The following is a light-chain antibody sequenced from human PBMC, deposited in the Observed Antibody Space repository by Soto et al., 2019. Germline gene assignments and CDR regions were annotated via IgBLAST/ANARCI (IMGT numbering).Light chain of an antibody. CDR2: EVS. J-gene: IGKJ5*01. V-gene: IGKV2D-29*02. Sequence: DVVMTQSPLSLPVTLGQPSSMSFNSSQSLLHITGETFLFWYLQKPGQSPQLLIYEVSTRVSGVPDRFSGSGSGTDFTLEISRVETDDVGIYYCMQSTQLPPTFGQGTRLEIK. CDR1: QSLLHITGETF. CDR3: MQSTQLPPT.